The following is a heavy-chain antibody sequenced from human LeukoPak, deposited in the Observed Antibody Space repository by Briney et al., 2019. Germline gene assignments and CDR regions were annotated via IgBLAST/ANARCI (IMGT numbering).Heavy chain of an antibody. Sequence: SETLSLTCTVSGGSISSGDYYWSWIRQPPGKGLEWIGYIYYSGSTYYNPSLKSRVTISVDTSKNQFSLQLSSVTAADTAVYYCASPDILTGRDAFDIWGQGTMVTVSS. J-gene: IGHJ3*02. CDR1: GGSISSGDYY. D-gene: IGHD3-9*01. CDR2: IYYSGST. CDR3: ASPDILTGRDAFDI. V-gene: IGHV4-30-4*01.